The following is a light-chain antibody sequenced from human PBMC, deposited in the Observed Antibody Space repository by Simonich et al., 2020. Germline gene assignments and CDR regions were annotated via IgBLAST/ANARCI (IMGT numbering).Light chain of an antibody. CDR1: QSVLYRSNNKNY. J-gene: IGKJ1*01. CDR3: QQYYSTPWT. CDR2: WAS. V-gene: IGKV4-1*01. Sequence: DIVMTQSPDSLAVSLGERATINCKSSQSVLYRSNNKNYLAWYQQKPGQHPKLLIYWASTRESGVPDRFSGSGSGTDFTLTSSSLQAEDVAVYYCQQYYSTPWTFGQGTKVEIK.